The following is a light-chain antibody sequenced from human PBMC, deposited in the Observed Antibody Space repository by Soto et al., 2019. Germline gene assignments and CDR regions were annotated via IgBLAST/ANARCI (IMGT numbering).Light chain of an antibody. CDR2: DVS. CDR3: SSYTSSSTLDDV. V-gene: IGLV2-14*03. Sequence: QSALTQPASVSGSPGQSITISCTGTSSDVGGYNYVSWYQQHPCKAPKLMIYDVSYRPSGVSDRFSGSKSGNTASLTITGLQAEDEADYYCSSYTSSSTLDDVFGTGTQLTVL. CDR1: SSDVGGYNY. J-gene: IGLJ1*01.